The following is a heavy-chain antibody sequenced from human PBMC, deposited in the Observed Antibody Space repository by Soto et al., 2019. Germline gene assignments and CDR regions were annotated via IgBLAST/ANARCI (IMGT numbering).Heavy chain of an antibody. CDR3: ARGVAETTVHFDY. Sequence: GGSLRLSCAASGFTFSSYEANWVRQAPGKGLEWVSYISRSGGAIYYADSVKGRFTISRDNAKNSLYLQMNSLRVEDTAIYYCARGVAETTVHFDYWGRGTLVTVSS. CDR1: GFTFSSYE. D-gene: IGHD1-1*01. CDR2: ISRSGGAI. V-gene: IGHV3-48*03. J-gene: IGHJ4*02.